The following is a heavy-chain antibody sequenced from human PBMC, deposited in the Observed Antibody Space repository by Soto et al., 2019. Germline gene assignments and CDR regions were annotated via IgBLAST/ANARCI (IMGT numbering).Heavy chain of an antibody. J-gene: IGHJ5*02. CDR3: AKDGYCSSTSCYTSWFDP. CDR2: ISGSGGST. V-gene: IGHV3-23*01. D-gene: IGHD2-2*02. Sequence: EVQLLESGGGLVQPGGSLRLSCAASGFTFSSYAMSWVRQAPGKGLEWVSAISGSGGSTYYADSVKGRFTISRDNSKNTLYLQMNSLRAEDTAGYYCAKDGYCSSTSCYTSWFDPWGQGTLVTVSS. CDR1: GFTFSSYA.